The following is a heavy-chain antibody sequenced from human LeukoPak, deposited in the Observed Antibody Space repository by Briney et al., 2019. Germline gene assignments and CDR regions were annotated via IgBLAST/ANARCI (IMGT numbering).Heavy chain of an antibody. CDR3: ASRWYGDYDIGNDYYYMDV. V-gene: IGHV1-69*13. D-gene: IGHD4-17*01. J-gene: IGHJ6*03. Sequence: ASVKVSCKASGGTFSSYAISWVRQAPGQGLEWMGGIIPIFGTANYAQKFQGRVTITADESTSTAYMELSSLRSEDTAVYYCASRWYGDYDIGNDYYYMDVWGKGTTVTVSS. CDR2: IIPIFGTA. CDR1: GGTFSSYA.